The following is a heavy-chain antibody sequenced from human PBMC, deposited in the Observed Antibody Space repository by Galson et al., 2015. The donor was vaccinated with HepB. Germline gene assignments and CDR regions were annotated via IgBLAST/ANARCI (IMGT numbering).Heavy chain of an antibody. CDR1: GFTFSNFG. J-gene: IGHJ4*02. D-gene: IGHD2-2*01. Sequence: SLRLSCAASGFTFSNFGMHWVRQAPGQGLEWVAVISFDGSSKYYANSVKGQFTISRDNSKNTLYLQMNSLRAEDTAVYYCAKDLERLYCSSATCLTGLGRWGQGTLVIVSS. V-gene: IGHV3-30*18. CDR2: ISFDGSSK. CDR3: AKDLERLYCSSATCLTGLGR.